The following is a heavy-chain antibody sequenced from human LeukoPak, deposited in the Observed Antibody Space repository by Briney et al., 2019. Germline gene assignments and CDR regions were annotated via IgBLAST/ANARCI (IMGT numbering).Heavy chain of an antibody. Sequence: GASVKVSRKASGYTFTSYYMHWVRQAPGQGLEWMGIINPSGGSTSYAQKFQGRVTMTRDTSTSTVYMELSSLTSEDTALYYCARANDIVVVVAATAPTEFDYWGQGTLVTVSS. V-gene: IGHV1-46*01. CDR1: GYTFTSYY. CDR2: INPSGGST. D-gene: IGHD2-15*01. CDR3: ARANDIVVVVAATAPTEFDY. J-gene: IGHJ4*02.